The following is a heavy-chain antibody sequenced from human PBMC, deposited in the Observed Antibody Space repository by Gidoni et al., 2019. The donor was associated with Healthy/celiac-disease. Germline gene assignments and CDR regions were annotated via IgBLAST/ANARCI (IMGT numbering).Heavy chain of an antibody. CDR1: GGSLSSSSYY. CDR2: IYYSGRT. J-gene: IGHJ3*02. Sequence: QLQLQESGPGLVKPSETLSLTCTVSGGSLSSSSYYWGWIRQPPGKGLEWIGSIYYSGRTYDNPSLKSRVTISVDTSKNQFSLKLSSVTAADTAVYYCARHVSEDADAFDIWGQGTMVTVSS. V-gene: IGHV4-39*01. CDR3: ARHVSEDADAFDI. D-gene: IGHD2-8*01.